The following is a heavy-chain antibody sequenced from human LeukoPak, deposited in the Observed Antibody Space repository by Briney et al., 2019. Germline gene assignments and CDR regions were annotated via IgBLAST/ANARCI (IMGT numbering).Heavy chain of an antibody. D-gene: IGHD2-2*02. Sequence: SQTLSLTCTVSGGSISSGSYYWSWIRQPAGKGLEWIGRIYTSGRNNYNPSLKSRVPISVDTSKNQFSLKLSSVTAADTAVYYCARAVYCSSTSCYTGGYYFDYWGQGTLVTVSS. J-gene: IGHJ4*02. V-gene: IGHV4-61*02. CDR2: IYTSGRN. CDR1: GGSISSGSYY. CDR3: ARAVYCSSTSCYTGGYYFDY.